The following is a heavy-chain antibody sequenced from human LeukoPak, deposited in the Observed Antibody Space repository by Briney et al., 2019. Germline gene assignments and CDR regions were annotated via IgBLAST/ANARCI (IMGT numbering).Heavy chain of an antibody. CDR3: AKDRLAAQYY. V-gene: IGHV3-23*01. Sequence: XGSLRLSCAASGFTFSSYAMSWVHQAPGKGLEWVSAISGSGGSTYYADSVKGRFTISRDNSKNTLYLQMNSLRAEDTAVYYCAKDRLAAQYYWGQGTLVTVSS. CDR2: ISGSGGST. D-gene: IGHD6-6*01. J-gene: IGHJ4*02. CDR1: GFTFSSYA.